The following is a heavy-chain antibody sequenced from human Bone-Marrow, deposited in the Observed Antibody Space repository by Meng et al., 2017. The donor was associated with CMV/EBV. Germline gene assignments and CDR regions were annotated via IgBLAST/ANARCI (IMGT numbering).Heavy chain of an antibody. D-gene: IGHD3-10*01. CDR2: IWYDGSNK. J-gene: IGHJ4*02. CDR1: GFIFSSYG. Sequence: GESLKNSCAASGFIFSSYGMHWVRQAPGKGLEWVAVIWYDGSNKYYADSVKGRFTISRDNSKNTLYLQMNSLRAEDTAVYYCAKLTSYGSGSSPSSDSWGQGTLVTVSS. CDR3: AKLTSYGSGSSPSSDS. V-gene: IGHV3-33*06.